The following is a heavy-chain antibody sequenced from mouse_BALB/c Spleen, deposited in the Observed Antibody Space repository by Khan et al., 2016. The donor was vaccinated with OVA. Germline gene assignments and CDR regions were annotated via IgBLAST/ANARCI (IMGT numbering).Heavy chain of an antibody. J-gene: IGHJ4*01. D-gene: IGHD2-14*01. V-gene: IGHV2-6-4*01. CDR2: IWGGGGS. CDR1: GFSLSRYN. CDR3: ARAYYRYDGYYAMDY. Sequence: QVQLKESGPGLVAPSQSLSITCTVSGFSLSRYNIHWVRQPPGKGLEWLGMIWGGGGSDYNSTLKSRLSISKDNSQSQAFLKMTSLQTDYTAMYYCARAYYRYDGYYAMDYWGQGTSVTVSS.